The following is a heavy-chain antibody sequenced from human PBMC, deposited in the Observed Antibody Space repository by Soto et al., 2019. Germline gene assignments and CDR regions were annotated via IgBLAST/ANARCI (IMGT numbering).Heavy chain of an antibody. CDR3: ARGPDYRRRGNNWFGP. Sequence: PGESLKISCKGSGYSFTSYWIGWVRQMPGKGLEWMGIIYPGDSDTRYSPSFQGQVTISADKSISTAYLQWSSLKASDTAMYYCARGPDYRRRGNNWFGPWGQGTLVTVSS. J-gene: IGHJ5*02. CDR1: GYSFTSYW. CDR2: IYPGDSDT. V-gene: IGHV5-51*01. D-gene: IGHD3-16*01.